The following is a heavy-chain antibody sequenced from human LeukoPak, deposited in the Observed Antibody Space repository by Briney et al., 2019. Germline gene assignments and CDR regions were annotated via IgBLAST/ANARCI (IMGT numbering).Heavy chain of an antibody. CDR2: INPNSGGT. V-gene: IGHV1-2*02. CDR3: TTFSVVVTDFDY. Sequence: ASVKVSCKASGYTFTGYSLHWVRQAPGQGLEWMGWINPNSGGTNYAQNFQGRVTMTRDTSISTAYMELSRLRSDDTAVYYCTTFSVVVTDFDYWGQGTLVTVSS. J-gene: IGHJ4*02. D-gene: IGHD2-21*02. CDR1: GYTFTGYS.